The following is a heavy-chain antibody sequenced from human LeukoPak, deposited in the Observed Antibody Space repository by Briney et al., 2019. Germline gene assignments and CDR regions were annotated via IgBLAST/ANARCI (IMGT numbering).Heavy chain of an antibody. D-gene: IGHD3-10*01. CDR3: ARHFYGLGTYSYNWFDP. V-gene: IGHV4-39*01. CDR1: GGSISSSDYY. CDR2: FDHTGTT. J-gene: IGHJ5*02. Sequence: SETLSLTCTVSGGSISSSDYYWGWIRQPPGKGLEWIGSFDHTGTTYYNPSLKSRVTTSVDTSKNQFSLKLSSVTAADTAVYYCARHFYGLGTYSYNWFDPWGQGTLVTVSS.